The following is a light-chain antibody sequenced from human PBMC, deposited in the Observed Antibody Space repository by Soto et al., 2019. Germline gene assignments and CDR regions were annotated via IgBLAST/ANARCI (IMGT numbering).Light chain of an antibody. CDR1: SSDVGRYHY. V-gene: IGLV2-14*03. CDR3: SSYTSTTTLWV. Sequence: QSALTQPASVSGSPGQSIAISCTGTSSDVGRYHYVSWYQQHPDKAPKLIIYDVNIRPSGVSNRFSGSKSGNTASLTISGLQSEDEAYYYCSSYTSTTTLWVFGGGTKVTVL. CDR2: DVN. J-gene: IGLJ3*02.